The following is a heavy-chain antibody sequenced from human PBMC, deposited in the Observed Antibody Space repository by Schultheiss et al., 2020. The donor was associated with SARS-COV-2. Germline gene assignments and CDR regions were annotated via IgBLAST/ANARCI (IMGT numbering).Heavy chain of an antibody. CDR2: ISSSSSYT. J-gene: IGHJ5*02. CDR1: GFTFSDYY. V-gene: IGHV3-11*05. Sequence: GGSLRLSCAASGFTFSDYYMSWIRQAPGKGLEWVSYISSSSSYTNYADSVKGRFTISRDNAKNSLYLQMNSLRAEDTAVYFCARDWPPSYDDYRPGFNPWGQGILVTVSS. D-gene: IGHD4-17*01. CDR3: ARDWPPSYDDYRPGFNP.